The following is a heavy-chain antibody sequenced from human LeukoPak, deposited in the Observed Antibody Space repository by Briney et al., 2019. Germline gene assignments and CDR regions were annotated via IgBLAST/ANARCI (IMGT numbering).Heavy chain of an antibody. CDR1: GYTFTSYG. V-gene: IGHV1-18*01. Sequence: ASVKVSCKASGYTFTSYGISWVRQAPGQGLEWMGWISACNGNTNYAQKLQGRVTMTTDTSTSTAYMELRSLRSDDTAVYYCARVDAKDIVVVPAPCDPWGQGTLVTVSS. CDR2: ISACNGNT. D-gene: IGHD2-2*01. CDR3: ARVDAKDIVVVPAPCDP. J-gene: IGHJ5*02.